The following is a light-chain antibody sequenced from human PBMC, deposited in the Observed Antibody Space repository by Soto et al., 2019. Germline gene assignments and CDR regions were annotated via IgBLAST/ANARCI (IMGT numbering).Light chain of an antibody. CDR1: SSNIGAGYD. J-gene: IGLJ1*01. CDR3: QSYDSSLSGPV. V-gene: IGLV1-40*01. Sequence: QSVLTQPPSVSGAPGQRVTISCTGGSSNIGAGYDVHWYQQLPGTAPKLLIYGNSNRPSGVPDRFSGSKSGTSASLAITGLXAEDEADYYCQSYDSSLSGPVFGTGTKVTVL. CDR2: GNS.